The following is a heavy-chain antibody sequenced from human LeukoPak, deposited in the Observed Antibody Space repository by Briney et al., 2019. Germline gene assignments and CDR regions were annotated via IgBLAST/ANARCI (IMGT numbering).Heavy chain of an antibody. J-gene: IGHJ6*02. V-gene: IGHV1-18*01. CDR2: ISAYNGNK. Sequence: ASVKVSCKASGYTFTSYGISWVRQAPGQGLEWMGWISAYNGNKNYAQKLQGRVTMTTDTSTSTAYMELRSLRSDDTAVYYCARVRYYDSSGYYPLLHYYYYGMDVWGQGTTVTVSS. CDR1: GYTFTSYG. CDR3: ARVRYYDSSGYYPLLHYYYYGMDV. D-gene: IGHD3-22*01.